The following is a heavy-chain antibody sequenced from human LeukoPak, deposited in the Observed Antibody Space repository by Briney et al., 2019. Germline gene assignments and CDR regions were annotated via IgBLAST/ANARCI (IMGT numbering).Heavy chain of an antibody. CDR2: IRYDGSKE. J-gene: IGHJ5*01. V-gene: IGHV3-30*02. CDR1: GFMFNNYT. Sequence: GGSLRLSCAASGFMFNNYTLHWVRQAPGKGLEGVTFIRYDGSKEFYADSVKGRFTISRDNSKSTLYLQMNSLRAEDTGVYYCAKDLLSQHRSGWCLDSWGQGTLVTVSS. D-gene: IGHD6-19*01. CDR3: AKDLLSQHRSGWCLDS.